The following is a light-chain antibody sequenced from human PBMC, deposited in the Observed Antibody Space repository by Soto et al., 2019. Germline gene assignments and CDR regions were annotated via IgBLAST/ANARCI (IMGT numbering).Light chain of an antibody. J-gene: IGKJ1*01. V-gene: IGKV1-5*01. CDR1: QRMSAW. Sequence: DIQMTQSPTTLSASVGDRVIITCRASQRMSAWLAWYQQKLGIAPKLLIYDASSLEDGVPSRFSGSGSGTDFTLTINSLQPDDFATYYCQQYDTYPWTFGQGTKVEIK. CDR2: DAS. CDR3: QQYDTYPWT.